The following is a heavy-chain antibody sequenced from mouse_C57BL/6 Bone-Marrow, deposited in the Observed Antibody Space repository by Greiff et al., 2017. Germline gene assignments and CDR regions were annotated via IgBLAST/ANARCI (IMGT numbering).Heavy chain of an antibody. CDR2: IYTSDSET. J-gene: IGHJ3*01. V-gene: IGHV1-61*01. CDR1: GYTFTSYW. D-gene: IGHD1-1*01. CDR3: ARQREDYGSSH. Sequence: QVQLQQPGAELVRPGSSVKLSCKASGYTFTSYWMDWVKQRPGQGLEWIGNIYTSDSETHYNQKFKDKATVTVDKSSSTAYMQLSSLTSEDSAVYYCARQREDYGSSHGGQGTLVTVSA.